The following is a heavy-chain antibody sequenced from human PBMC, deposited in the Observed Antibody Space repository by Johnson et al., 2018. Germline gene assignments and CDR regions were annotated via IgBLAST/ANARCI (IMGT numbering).Heavy chain of an antibody. Sequence: EVQLVESGGGLVQPGGSLRLSCVASGFTFSSYAMNWVRQAPGKGLEWVSAISGSGGSTYYADSVKGRFTISRDNSKNTLYPQMNSLRAEDTAVYYCAPPTPLFRDRLRMDVWGKGTTVTVSS. CDR3: APPTPLFRDRLRMDV. CDR1: GFTFSSYA. D-gene: IGHD2-21*01. V-gene: IGHV3-23*04. CDR2: ISGSGGST. J-gene: IGHJ6*04.